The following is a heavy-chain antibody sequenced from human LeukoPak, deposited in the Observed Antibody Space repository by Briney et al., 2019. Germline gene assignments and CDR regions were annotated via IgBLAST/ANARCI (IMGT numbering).Heavy chain of an antibody. Sequence: SGPTLVKPTQTLTLTCTFSGFSLSTSGVGVGWIRQPPGKALEWLALIYWNDDKRYSPSLKSRLTITKDTSKNQVVLTMTNMDPVDTATYYCAHNRAAYSSSPGPFDYWGQGTLVIVSS. V-gene: IGHV2-5*01. CDR3: AHNRAAYSSSPGPFDY. CDR2: IYWNDDK. J-gene: IGHJ4*02. CDR1: GFSLSTSGVG. D-gene: IGHD6-6*01.